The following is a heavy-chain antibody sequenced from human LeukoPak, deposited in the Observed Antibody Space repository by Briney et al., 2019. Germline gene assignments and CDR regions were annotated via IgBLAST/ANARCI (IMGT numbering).Heavy chain of an antibody. CDR3: AHLRATDWYLFDY. CDR1: GFSRRRRGVG. J-gene: IGHJ4*02. Sequence: SGPTLLHPTPTLTLIFAFSGFSRRRRGVGVGWIRQPPGRALEWLAHIYWHEVKYFSPSLKSRLTITKDTSKNQVVLTMTNMDPVDTGTYFCAHLRATDWYLFDYWGQGTLVTVSS. D-gene: IGHD3-9*01. V-gene: IGHV2-5*01. CDR2: IYWHEVK.